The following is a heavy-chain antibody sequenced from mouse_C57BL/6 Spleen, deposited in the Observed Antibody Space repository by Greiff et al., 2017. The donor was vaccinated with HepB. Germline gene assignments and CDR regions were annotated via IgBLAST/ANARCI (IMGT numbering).Heavy chain of an antibody. CDR1: GFTFSSYA. J-gene: IGHJ4*01. D-gene: IGHD1-1*01. CDR3: TRDRYYYGSSPYYYAMDY. CDR2: ISSDGDYI. V-gene: IGHV5-9-1*02. Sequence: EVQVVESGEGLVKPGGSLKLSCAASGFTFSSYAMSWVRQTPEKRLEWVAYISSDGDYIYYADTVKGRFTISRDNARNTLYLQMSSLKSEDTAMYYCTRDRYYYGSSPYYYAMDYWGQGTSVTVSS.